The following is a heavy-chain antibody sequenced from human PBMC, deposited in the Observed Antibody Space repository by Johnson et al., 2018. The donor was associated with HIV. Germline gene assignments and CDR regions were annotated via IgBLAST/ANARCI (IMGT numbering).Heavy chain of an antibody. CDR1: GFTFDDYG. J-gene: IGHJ3*01. D-gene: IGHD3/OR15-3a*01. V-gene: IGHV3-20*04. CDR3: ERSPESCDGLWRAFDV. CDR2: INWNGGST. Sequence: VQLVESGGGLVQPGRSLRLSCAASGFTFDDYGMSWVRQAPGKGLEWVSGINWNGGSTGYADSVMGRFTISRDNAKNSLYLQMNSLSAEATAVYYCERSPESCDGLWRAFDVWGQGTMVTGSA.